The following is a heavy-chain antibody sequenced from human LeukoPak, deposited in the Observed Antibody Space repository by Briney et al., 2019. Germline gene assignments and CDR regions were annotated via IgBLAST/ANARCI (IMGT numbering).Heavy chain of an antibody. D-gene: IGHD1-26*01. CDR3: AREGSGSYSGWFDP. CDR2: IWYDGSNK. CDR1: GFTFSSYG. Sequence: PGGSLRLSCAASGFTFSSYGMHWVRQAPGKGLEWVAVIWYDGSNKYYADSVKGRFTISRDNSKNTLYLQMNSLRAEDTAVYYCAREGSGSYSGWFDPWGQGTLVTVSS. J-gene: IGHJ5*02. V-gene: IGHV3-33*01.